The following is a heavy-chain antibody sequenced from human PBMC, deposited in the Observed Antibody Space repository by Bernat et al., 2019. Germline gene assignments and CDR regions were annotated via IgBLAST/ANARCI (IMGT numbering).Heavy chain of an antibody. CDR3: TKCGSGCQFYYFDY. V-gene: IGHV3-23*01. CDR1: GFTFSSYA. D-gene: IGHD6-19*01. J-gene: IGHJ4*02. Sequence: EVQLLESGGGLVQPGGSLRLSCAASGFTFSSYAMSWVRQAPGKGLEWVSSISVSGATTPYADSVKGRFTISRDNSKNTLYLQMNSLRAEDTAVYYCTKCGSGCQFYYFDYWGQGTLVTVSS. CDR2: ISVSGATT.